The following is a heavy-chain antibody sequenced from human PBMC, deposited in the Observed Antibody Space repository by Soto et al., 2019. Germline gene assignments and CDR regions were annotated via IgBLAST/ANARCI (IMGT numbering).Heavy chain of an antibody. D-gene: IGHD3-22*01. CDR2: ISGSGGST. V-gene: IGHV3-23*01. CDR3: AKDTPYYYDSSGYLGWGMDV. Sequence: GSLRLSCAASGFTLSSYAMSWVRQAPGKGLEWFSAISGSGGSTYYADSVKGRFTISRDNSKNTLYLQMNSLRAEDTAVYYCAKDTPYYYDSSGYLGWGMDVWGQGTTVTVSS. J-gene: IGHJ6*02. CDR1: GFTLSSYA.